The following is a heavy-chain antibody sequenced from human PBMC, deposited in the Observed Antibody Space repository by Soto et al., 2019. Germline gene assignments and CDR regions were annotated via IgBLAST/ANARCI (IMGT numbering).Heavy chain of an antibody. V-gene: IGHV3-30-3*01. CDR1: GFTFSSYA. J-gene: IGHJ4*02. Sequence: GGSLRLSCAASGFTFSSYAMHWVRQAPGKGLEWVAVISYDGSNKYYADSVKGRFTISRDNSKNTLYLQMNSLRAEDTAVYYCARDPKYNWNQNFDYWGQGTLVTVSS. CDR3: ARDPKYNWNQNFDY. D-gene: IGHD1-20*01. CDR2: ISYDGSNK.